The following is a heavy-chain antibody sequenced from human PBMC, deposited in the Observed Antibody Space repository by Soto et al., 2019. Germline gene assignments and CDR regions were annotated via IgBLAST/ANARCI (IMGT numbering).Heavy chain of an antibody. CDR1: GGTFSSYA. CDR2: IIPIFGTA. V-gene: IGHV1-69*06. J-gene: IGHJ6*02. D-gene: IGHD2-15*01. Sequence: ASVKVSCKASGGTFSSYAISWVRQAPGQGLEWMGGIIPIFGTANYAQKFQGRVTITADKSTSTAYMELSSLRSEDTAVYYCAGGYCSGGSCYPYGMDVWGQGTTVTVSS. CDR3: AGGYCSGGSCYPYGMDV.